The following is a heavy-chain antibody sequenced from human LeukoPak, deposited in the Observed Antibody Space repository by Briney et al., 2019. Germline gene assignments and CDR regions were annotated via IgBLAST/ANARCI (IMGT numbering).Heavy chain of an antibody. Sequence: SETLPLTCTVSGGSISSSSYYWGWIRQPPGKGLEWIGSIYYSGSTYCNPSLKSRVTISVDTSKNQFSLKLSSVTAADTAAYYCARHRMYYYDSSGRGVADAFDIWGQGTMVTVSS. J-gene: IGHJ3*02. CDR1: GGSISSSSYY. V-gene: IGHV4-39*01. D-gene: IGHD3-22*01. CDR3: ARHRMYYYDSSGRGVADAFDI. CDR2: IYYSGST.